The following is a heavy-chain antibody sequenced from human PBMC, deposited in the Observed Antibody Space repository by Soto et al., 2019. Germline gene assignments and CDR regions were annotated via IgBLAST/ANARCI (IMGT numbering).Heavy chain of an antibody. CDR3: AKMEGMDPWAYSFDY. D-gene: IGHD2-2*03. CDR2: IYGGGNGP. CDR1: GFTFSDFA. V-gene: IGHV3-23*01. Sequence: EVQVLESGGGLVQPGGSLRLSCAATGFTFSDFAMSWVRQAPGKGLEWVSRIYGGGNGPHYADSVKGRVTISRDNSKSTLYLQMNSLRAEDTVVYYCAKMEGMDPWAYSFDYWGQGTLVTVSS. J-gene: IGHJ4*02.